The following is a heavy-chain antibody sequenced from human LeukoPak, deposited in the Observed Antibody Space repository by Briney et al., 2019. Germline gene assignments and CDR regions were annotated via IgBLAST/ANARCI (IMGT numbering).Heavy chain of an antibody. Sequence: GGSLRLSRAASGFTFSSYWMSWVRQAPGKGLEWVANIKQDGSEKYYVDSVKGRFTISRDNAKNSLYLQMNSLRAEDTAVYYCARHGRSARAHWYFDLWGRGTLVTVSS. J-gene: IGHJ2*01. CDR3: ARHGRSARAHWYFDL. D-gene: IGHD2-8*01. CDR2: IKQDGSEK. CDR1: GFTFSSYW. V-gene: IGHV3-7*01.